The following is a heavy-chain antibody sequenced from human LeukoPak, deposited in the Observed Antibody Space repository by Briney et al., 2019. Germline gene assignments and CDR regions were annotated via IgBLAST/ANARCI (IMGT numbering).Heavy chain of an antibody. CDR1: GFTFTSHD. D-gene: IGHD5-18*01. J-gene: IGHJ3*02. CDR3: AILLGYSYGVDAFDI. Sequence: ASVKVSCKASGFTFTSHDYNWVRQATGQGLEWMGWMNPNSGNTGYAQKFQGRVPMTRNTSISTAYMELSSLRSEDTAVYYCAILLGYSYGVDAFDIWGQGTMVTVSS. CDR2: MNPNSGNT. V-gene: IGHV1-8*01.